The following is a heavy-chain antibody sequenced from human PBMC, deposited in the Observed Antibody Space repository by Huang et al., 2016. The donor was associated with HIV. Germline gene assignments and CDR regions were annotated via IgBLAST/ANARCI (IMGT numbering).Heavy chain of an antibody. V-gene: IGHV4-39*01. CDR2: VYQRGRT. Sequence: QLQLQESGPGQVKPSETLSLTCTVFGDFISSTNYYWGWIRQSPGKGLEWVGSVYQRGRTNSNPSLKSRGTLAVDTSRNQFSLRLNSVTAADTAVYYCASQHIGAAATWFWGRGTQVAVSS. CDR3: ASQHIGAAATWF. CDR1: GDFISSTNYY. J-gene: IGHJ4*02. D-gene: IGHD6-13*01.